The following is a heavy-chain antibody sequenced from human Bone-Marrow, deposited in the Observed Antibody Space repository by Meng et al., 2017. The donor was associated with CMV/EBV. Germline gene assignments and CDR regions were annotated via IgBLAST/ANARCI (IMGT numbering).Heavy chain of an antibody. CDR1: GFAFSSYA. D-gene: IGHD6-13*01. CDR3: AKDLGIAAAWGY. CDR2: ISGSGGST. Sequence: SCAASGFAFSSYATSWVRQAPGKGLEWVSAISGSGGSTYYADSVKGRFTISRDNSKNTLYLQMNSLRAEDTAVYYCAKDLGIAAAWGYWGQGTLVTVSS. V-gene: IGHV3-23*01. J-gene: IGHJ4*02.